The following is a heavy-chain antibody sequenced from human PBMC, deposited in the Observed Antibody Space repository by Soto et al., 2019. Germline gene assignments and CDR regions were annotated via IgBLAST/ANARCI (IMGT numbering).Heavy chain of an antibody. D-gene: IGHD2-2*01. V-gene: IGHV1-69*13. Sequence: SVKVSVKASGGTFSSYAISWVRQAPGQGLEWMGGIIPIFGTANYAQKFQGRVTITADESTSTAYMELSSLRSEDTAVYYCARAEVRGMSIVVVPAAPTWCGMDVWGQGTTVTVSS. CDR2: IIPIFGTA. CDR3: ARAEVRGMSIVVVPAAPTWCGMDV. J-gene: IGHJ6*02. CDR1: GGTFSSYA.